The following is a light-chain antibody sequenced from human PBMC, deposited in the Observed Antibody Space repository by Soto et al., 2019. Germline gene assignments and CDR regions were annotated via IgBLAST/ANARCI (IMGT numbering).Light chain of an antibody. CDR1: SSDVGGYNY. V-gene: IGLV2-11*01. J-gene: IGLJ1*01. Sequence: QSLLTQPRSVSGSPGQSVTISCTGTSSDVGGYNYVCWYHQHPGKARKLMIYDGSKGPSGVPDRFSGSKSGSTASLTISELQAENEADYYCCSYAGSYTYGFGTGTKVTV. CDR2: DGS. CDR3: CSYAGSYTYG.